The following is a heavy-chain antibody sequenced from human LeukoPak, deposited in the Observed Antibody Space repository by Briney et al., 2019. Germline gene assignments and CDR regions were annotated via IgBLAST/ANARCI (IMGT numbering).Heavy chain of an antibody. CDR3: ARGYCSGGSCFPYYYYGMDV. V-gene: IGHV4-38-2*02. Sequence: SETLSLTCTVSGYSISSGYYWGWIRQPPGKGLEWIGSIYHSGSTYYNPSLKSRVTISVDTSKNQFSLKLSSVTAADTAVYYCARGYCSGGSCFPYYYYGMDVWGQGTTVTVSS. CDR2: IYHSGST. CDR1: GYSISSGYY. J-gene: IGHJ6*02. D-gene: IGHD2-15*01.